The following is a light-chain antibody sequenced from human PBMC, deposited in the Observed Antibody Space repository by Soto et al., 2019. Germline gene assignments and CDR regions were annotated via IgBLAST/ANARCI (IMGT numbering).Light chain of an antibody. CDR2: GAS. Sequence: DIVLTQSPGTLSLSPGERATLYCRSSQSVSSNLAWYQQKPGQAPRLLIYGASTRATGIPARFNGSGSGTEFTLTISSLQSEDFAVYYCQQYNNWPRTFGQGTKVDIK. J-gene: IGKJ1*01. V-gene: IGKV3-15*01. CDR3: QQYNNWPRT. CDR1: QSVSSN.